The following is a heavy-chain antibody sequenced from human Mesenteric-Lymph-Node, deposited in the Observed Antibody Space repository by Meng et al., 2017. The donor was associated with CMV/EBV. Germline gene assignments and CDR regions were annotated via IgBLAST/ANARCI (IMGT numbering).Heavy chain of an antibody. CDR3: ARGASAAGTEYTYYGMDV. CDR2: IIPISGTP. V-gene: IGHV1-69*05. CDR1: GGTFSSYA. J-gene: IGHJ6*02. Sequence: SVKVSCKASGGTFSSYAISWVRQAPGQGLEWMGGIIPISGTPNYAQKFQGRVTIHMDESTSTAYMEMSSLRSEDTAVYYCARGASAAGTEYTYYGMDVWGQGTAVTVSS. D-gene: IGHD6-13*01.